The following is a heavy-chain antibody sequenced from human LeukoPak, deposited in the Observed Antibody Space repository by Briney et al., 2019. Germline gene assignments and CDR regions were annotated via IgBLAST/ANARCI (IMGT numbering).Heavy chain of an antibody. D-gene: IGHD2-2*01. CDR3: ARTMGPCSSTSCHTYGMDV. V-gene: IGHV3-11*01. CDR1: GFTFSDYY. J-gene: IGHJ6*02. Sequence: GGSLRLSCAASGFTFSDYYMSWIRQAPGKGLEWVSYISSSGSTIYYADSVKGRFTISRDNAKNSLYLQMNSLRAEDTALYHCARTMGPCSSTSCHTYGMDVWGQGTTVTVSS. CDR2: ISSSGSTI.